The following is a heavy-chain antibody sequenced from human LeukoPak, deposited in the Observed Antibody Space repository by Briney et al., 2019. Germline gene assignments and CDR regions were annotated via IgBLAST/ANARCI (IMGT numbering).Heavy chain of an antibody. J-gene: IGHJ4*02. CDR3: TRDAFQSGPWTYRFDY. CDR1: GFTFNSYW. CDR2: IKQDGSEK. Sequence: GGSLKLSCAASGFTFNSYWMNWVRQAPGKGLEWVSNIKQDGSEKYYVDSVKGRFTISRDNAKNSLYLQMNGLRADDTALYYCTRDAFQSGPWTYRFDYWGQGTLVTVSS. V-gene: IGHV3-7*03. D-gene: IGHD3-16*02.